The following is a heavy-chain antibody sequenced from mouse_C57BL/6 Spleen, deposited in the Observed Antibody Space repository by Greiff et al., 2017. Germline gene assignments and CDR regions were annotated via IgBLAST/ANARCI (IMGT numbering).Heavy chain of an antibody. CDR1: GYAFSSSW. Sequence: VQLQQSGPELVKPGASVKISCKASGYAFSSSWMNWVKQRPGKGLEWIGRIYPGDGDTNYNGKFKGKATLTADKASSTAYMQLSSLTSEDSAVYCCARYVYYDYDAYFDYWGQGTTLTVSS. J-gene: IGHJ2*01. CDR3: ARYVYYDYDAYFDY. CDR2: IYPGDGDT. V-gene: IGHV1-82*01. D-gene: IGHD2-4*01.